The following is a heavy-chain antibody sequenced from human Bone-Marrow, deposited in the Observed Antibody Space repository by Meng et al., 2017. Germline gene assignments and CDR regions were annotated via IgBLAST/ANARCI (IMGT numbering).Heavy chain of an antibody. J-gene: IGHJ6*02. D-gene: IGHD3-16*02. V-gene: IGHV1-3*01. CDR1: GYTFTSYA. Sequence: ASVKVSCKASGYTFTSYAMHWVRQAPGQRLEWMGWINAGNGNTNYAQKLQGRVTMTTDTSTSTAYMELRSLRSDDTAVYYCASNWLSEGLYYYYGMDVWGQGTTVTVSS. CDR3: ASNWLSEGLYYYYGMDV. CDR2: INAGNGNT.